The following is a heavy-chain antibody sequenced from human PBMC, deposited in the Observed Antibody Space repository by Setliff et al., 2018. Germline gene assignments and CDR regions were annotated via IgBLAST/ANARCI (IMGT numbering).Heavy chain of an antibody. CDR1: GASFSGTY. Sequence: PSETLSLTCAVYGASFSGTYCSWIRQPPGKGLEWLGSVYFSGYTYYNPSLSGRVTISIDTSKNQFSLRLTSVTAAGTAVYYCARVDFTMLQGVLGQWGQGTLVTVSS. CDR2: VYFSGYT. CDR3: ARVDFTMLQGVLGQ. J-gene: IGHJ1*01. V-gene: IGHV4-34*01. D-gene: IGHD3-10*01.